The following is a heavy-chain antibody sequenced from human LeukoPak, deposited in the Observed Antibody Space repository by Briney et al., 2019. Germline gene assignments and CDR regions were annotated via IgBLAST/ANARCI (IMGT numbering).Heavy chain of an antibody. V-gene: IGHV3-23*01. Sequence: GGSLRLSCAASGFTFSSYAMSWVRQAPGKGLEWVSAISGSGGSTYYADSVKGRLTISRDNAKNSLYLQMNSLRAEDTAVYYCARGPNWNYFDYWGQGTLVTVSS. CDR3: ARGPNWNYFDY. J-gene: IGHJ4*02. CDR1: GFTFSSYA. CDR2: ISGSGGST. D-gene: IGHD1-20*01.